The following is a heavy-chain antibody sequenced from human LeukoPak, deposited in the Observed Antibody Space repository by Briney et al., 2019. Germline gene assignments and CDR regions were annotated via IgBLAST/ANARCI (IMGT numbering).Heavy chain of an antibody. V-gene: IGHV1-18*01. CDR3: ARVPTPFSGGYSYGPLNDY. CDR1: GYTFTSYG. D-gene: IGHD5-18*01. CDR2: ISAYNGNT. J-gene: IGHJ4*02. Sequence: ASVKVSCKASGYTFTSYGSSWVRQAPGQGLEWMGWISAYNGNTNYAQKLQGRVTMTTDTSTSTAYMELRSLRSDDTAVYYCARVPTPFSGGYSYGPLNDYWGQGTLVTVSS.